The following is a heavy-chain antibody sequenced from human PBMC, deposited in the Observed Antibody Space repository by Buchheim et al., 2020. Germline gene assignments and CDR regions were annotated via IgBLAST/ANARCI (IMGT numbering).Heavy chain of an antibody. Sequence: QLQLQESGPGLVKPSETLSLTCTVSGGSISSSSYYWGWIRQPPGKGLEWIGSIYYSGSTNYNPSLKSRVTISADMSKNQFSLKLSSVTAADTAVYYCARGVNLYSSGWYFFDYWGQGTL. CDR3: ARGVNLYSSGWYFFDY. D-gene: IGHD6-19*01. J-gene: IGHJ4*02. V-gene: IGHV4-39*07. CDR1: GGSISSSSYY. CDR2: IYYSGST.